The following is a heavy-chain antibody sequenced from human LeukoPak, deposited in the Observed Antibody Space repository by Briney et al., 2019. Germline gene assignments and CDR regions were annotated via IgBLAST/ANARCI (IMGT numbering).Heavy chain of an antibody. CDR1: GGTFSSYA. V-gene: IGHV1-69*04. J-gene: IGHJ5*02. Sequence: SVKVSCKASGGTFSSYAISWVRQAPGQGLEWMGRIIPILGIANYAQKFQGRVTITADKSTSTAYMELSSLRSEDTAVYYCARDRAYCGGDCYSNSFDPWGQGTLVTVSS. D-gene: IGHD2-21*02. CDR2: IIPILGIA. CDR3: ARDRAYCGGDCYSNSFDP.